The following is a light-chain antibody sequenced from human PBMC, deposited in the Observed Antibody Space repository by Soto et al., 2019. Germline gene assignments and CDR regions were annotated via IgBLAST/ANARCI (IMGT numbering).Light chain of an antibody. V-gene: IGKV3-15*01. CDR1: QSISSN. J-gene: IGKJ1*01. Sequence: EIVMTQSPVTLSVSPGERATLSCRASQSISSNLAWHQQKPGQAPRLLIYSASTRATGVPARFSGSGSGTDFTLTISRLEPEDFAVYYCQQYGSSGTFGQGTKVDIK. CDR3: QQYGSSGT. CDR2: SAS.